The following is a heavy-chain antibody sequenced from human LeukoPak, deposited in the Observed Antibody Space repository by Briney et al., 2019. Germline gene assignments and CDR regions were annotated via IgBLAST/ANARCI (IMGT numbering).Heavy chain of an antibody. V-gene: IGHV3-9*01. CDR2: ISWNSGSI. D-gene: IGHD1-26*01. Sequence: GRSLRLSCAASGFTFDDYAMHWVRQAPGKGLEWVSGISWNSGSIGYADSVKGRFTISRDNAKNSLYLQMNSLRAEDTAVYYCARDFNVGPFDYWGQGTLVTVSS. CDR3: ARDFNVGPFDY. J-gene: IGHJ4*02. CDR1: GFTFDDYA.